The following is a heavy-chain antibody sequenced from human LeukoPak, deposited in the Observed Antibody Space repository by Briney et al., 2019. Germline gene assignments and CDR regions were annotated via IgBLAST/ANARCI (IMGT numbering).Heavy chain of an antibody. V-gene: IGHV4-59*01. CDR3: AREGDGDYDILTGYLNYYGMDV. CDR1: GGSISSYY. D-gene: IGHD3-9*01. CDR2: IYYSGST. J-gene: IGHJ6*02. Sequence: SEALSLTCTVSGGSISSYYWSWIRQPPGKGLEWIGYIYYSGSTNYNPSLKSRVTISVDTSKNQFSLKLSSVTAADTAVYYCAREGDGDYDILTGYLNYYGMDVWGQGTTVTVSS.